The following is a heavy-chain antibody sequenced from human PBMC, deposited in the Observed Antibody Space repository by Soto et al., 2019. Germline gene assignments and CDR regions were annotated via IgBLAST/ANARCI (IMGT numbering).Heavy chain of an antibody. CDR3: AKGGPDGFCSGGRCYFDY. CDR2: ISWNSNII. Sequence: EVQLVESGGGLVQPGRSLRLSCAASGFTFDDYAMHWVRRVPGKGLEWVSSISWNSNIIGYADSVKGRFTISRDNAENSLYLQMNSLRPEDTALYYCAKGGPDGFCSGGRCYFDYWGQGTLVTVSS. J-gene: IGHJ4*02. D-gene: IGHD2-15*01. V-gene: IGHV3-9*01. CDR1: GFTFDDYA.